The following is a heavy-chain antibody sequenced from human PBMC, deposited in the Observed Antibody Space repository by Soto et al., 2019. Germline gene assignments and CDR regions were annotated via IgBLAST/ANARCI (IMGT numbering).Heavy chain of an antibody. CDR3: ARSIDYYAGGGSGNGHGV. V-gene: IGHV1-2*02. Sequence: QVPLVQSGAEVKEPGDSVRVSCEASGYTFTAYHIHWVRQAPGQGLEWMGWINPKFGDTTYAQDFQGRVSMTRDMFSSPLYMAVTGPTEDDTAIYYCARSIDYYAGGGSGNGHGVWCPGTTVTVFS. CDR2: INPKFGDT. CDR1: GYTFTAYH. D-gene: IGHD2-8*02. J-gene: IGHJ6*02.